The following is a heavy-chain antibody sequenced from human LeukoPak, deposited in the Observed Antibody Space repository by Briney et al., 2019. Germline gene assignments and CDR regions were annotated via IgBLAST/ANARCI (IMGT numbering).Heavy chain of an antibody. Sequence: AGRSLRLSCAASGLTFSSYGMHWVRQAPGKGLEWVAVIWYDGSNKYYADSVKGRFTISRDNSKNTLYLQMNSLRAEDTAVYYCARDRGYYDSSGYYSPWNWFDPWGQGTLVTVSS. V-gene: IGHV3-33*01. J-gene: IGHJ5*02. D-gene: IGHD3-22*01. CDR3: ARDRGYYDSSGYYSPWNWFDP. CDR1: GLTFSSYG. CDR2: IWYDGSNK.